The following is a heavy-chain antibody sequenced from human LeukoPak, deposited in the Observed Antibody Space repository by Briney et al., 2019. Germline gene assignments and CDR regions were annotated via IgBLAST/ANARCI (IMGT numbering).Heavy chain of an antibody. D-gene: IGHD7-27*01. CDR3: ARELGINAFDV. V-gene: IGHV1-2*02. CDR2: IDPNSGVT. CDR1: GYTLTDNH. J-gene: IGHJ3*01. Sequence: GASVKVSCKASGYTLTDNHLYWGRQAPGQGLEWMGWIDPNSGVTNFAQNFQGRLTMTTDTSISTAYMELSRLTSDDTTVYYCARELGINAFDVWGQGTLVTVFS.